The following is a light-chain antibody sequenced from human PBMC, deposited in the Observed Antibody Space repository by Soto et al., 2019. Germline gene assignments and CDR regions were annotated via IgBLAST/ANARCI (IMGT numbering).Light chain of an antibody. CDR3: QKYNSLWT. CDR2: KAS. Sequence: DIQMTQSPSTLSASVGDRVTITCRASQSISSWLAGYQQKPGKAPKLLIYKASSLDSGVPSRFSSSGSGTEFTLTISRLRPDDGATYYCQKYNSLWTFGQGTKVEIK. CDR1: QSISSW. J-gene: IGKJ1*01. V-gene: IGKV1-5*03.